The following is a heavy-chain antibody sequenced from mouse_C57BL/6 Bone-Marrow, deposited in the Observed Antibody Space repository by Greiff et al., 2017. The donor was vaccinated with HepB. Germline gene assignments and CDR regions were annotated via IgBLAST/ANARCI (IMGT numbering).Heavy chain of an antibody. CDR2: IYPGDGDT. Sequence: VQLQQSGPELVKPGASVKISCKASGYAFSSSWMNWVKQRPGKGLEWIGRIYPGDGDTNYNGKFKGKATLTADKSSSTAYRQLSSLTSEDSAVYCCATLGSSYGFADWGQGTLVTVSA. J-gene: IGHJ3*01. CDR3: ATLGSSYGFAD. D-gene: IGHD1-1*01. V-gene: IGHV1-82*01. CDR1: GYAFSSSW.